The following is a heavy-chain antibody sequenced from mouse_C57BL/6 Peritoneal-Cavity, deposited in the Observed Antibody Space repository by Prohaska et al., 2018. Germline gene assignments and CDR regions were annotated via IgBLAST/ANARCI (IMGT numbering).Heavy chain of an antibody. Sequence: EVQLLETGGGLVQPGGSRGLSCEGSGFTFSGFWMSWVRPTPGKTLEWIGDINSDSNAINYEPSIKERITSFRDNDKSNLYLQMSNVRAEYTATYFCMRSRGDYWGQGTTLTVSS. CDR2: INSDSNAI. CDR1: GFTFSGFW. V-gene: IGHV11-2*01. J-gene: IGHJ2*01. CDR3: MRSRGDY.